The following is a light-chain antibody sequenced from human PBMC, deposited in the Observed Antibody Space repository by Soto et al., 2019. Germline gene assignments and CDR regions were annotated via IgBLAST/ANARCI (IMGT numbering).Light chain of an antibody. V-gene: IGLV2-14*03. J-gene: IGLJ2*01. CDR2: DVS. Sequence: QSALTQPASVSGSPGQSITISCTGTSSDVGGYNYVSWYQHHPGKAPKLMIYDVSNRPSGVSNRFSGSKSGNTASVTISGLQAEDEADYYCSSYTSSSTVVFGGGTKLTVL. CDR3: SSYTSSSTVV. CDR1: SSDVGGYNY.